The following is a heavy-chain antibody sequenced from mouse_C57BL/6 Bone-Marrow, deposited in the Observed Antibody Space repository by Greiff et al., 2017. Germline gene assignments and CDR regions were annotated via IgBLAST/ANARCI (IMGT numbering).Heavy chain of an antibody. J-gene: IGHJ2*01. Sequence: EVMLVESGGGLVKPGGSLKLSCAASGFTFSDYGMHWVRQAPEEGLEWVAYISSGSSTIYYADTVQGRFTISRDNAKDTLFLQMTSLRSEDTAMYYCARPHYGSSYYFDYWGQGTTLTVSS. V-gene: IGHV5-17*01. CDR2: ISSGSSTI. CDR1: GFTFSDYG. D-gene: IGHD1-1*01. CDR3: ARPHYGSSYYFDY.